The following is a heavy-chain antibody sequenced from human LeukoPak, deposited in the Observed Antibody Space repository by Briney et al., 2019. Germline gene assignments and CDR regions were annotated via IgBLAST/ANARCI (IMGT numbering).Heavy chain of an antibody. CDR3: ARSVSDCGGNYYFDY. V-gene: IGHV3-21*01. Sequence: GGSLRLSCAASGFTFSSYSMNWVRQAPGKGLEWVSSISSSSSYIYYADSVKGRFTISRDNAKNSLYLQMNSLRAEDTAVYYCARSVSDCGGNYYFDYWGQGTLVTVSS. D-gene: IGHD2-21*01. CDR2: ISSSSSYI. CDR1: GFTFSSYS. J-gene: IGHJ4*02.